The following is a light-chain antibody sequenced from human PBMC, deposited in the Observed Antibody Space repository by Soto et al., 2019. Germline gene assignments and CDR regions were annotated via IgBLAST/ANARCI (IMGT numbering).Light chain of an antibody. CDR1: SSDVGGYNY. CDR3: SAYTVSRTYV. J-gene: IGLJ1*01. Sequence: QSALTQPRSVSGSPGQSVTISCTGTSSDVGGYNYVSWYQQHPGKAPKLMIYDVSKRPSGVPDRFSGSKSGNTASLTISGLQAEDEADYYCSAYTVSRTYVFRTGTKLTVL. CDR2: DVS. V-gene: IGLV2-11*01.